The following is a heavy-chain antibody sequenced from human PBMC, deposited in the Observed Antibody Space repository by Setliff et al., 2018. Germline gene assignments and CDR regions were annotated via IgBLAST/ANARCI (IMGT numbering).Heavy chain of an antibody. J-gene: IGHJ6*02. V-gene: IGHV2-5*02. Sequence: SGPTLVNPTQTLTLTCTFSGFSLSTSGVGVGWIRQPPGKALEWLALIYWDDDKRYSPSLKSRLTITKDTSKNQVVLTMTNMDPVDTATYYCARCITIFGVVSLSLYGMDVWGQGTTVTVSS. CDR1: GFSLSTSGVG. CDR2: IYWDDDK. CDR3: ARCITIFGVVSLSLYGMDV. D-gene: IGHD3-3*01.